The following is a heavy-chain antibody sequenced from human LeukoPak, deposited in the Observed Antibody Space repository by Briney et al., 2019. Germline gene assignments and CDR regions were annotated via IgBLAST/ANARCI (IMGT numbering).Heavy chain of an antibody. Sequence: ASVKVSCKASGYTFTGYHLHWVRQAPGQGLEWMGRVNPKSGDTNYAQKFQGRVTMTRDTSISTAYMQLSSLRSDDTAVYYCARGSAGSTDHWGQGTLVTVSS. CDR1: GYTFTGYH. CDR2: VNPKSGDT. CDR3: ARGSAGSTDH. D-gene: IGHD1-26*01. V-gene: IGHV1-2*06. J-gene: IGHJ4*02.